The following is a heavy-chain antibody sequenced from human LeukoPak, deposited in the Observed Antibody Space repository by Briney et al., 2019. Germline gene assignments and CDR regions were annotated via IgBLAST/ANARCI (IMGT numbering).Heavy chain of an antibody. V-gene: IGHV3-7*01. CDR3: ARVGGDVVAHDAFDI. D-gene: IGHD1-26*01. Sequence: GGSLRLSCAASGFTFSSYAMSWVRQAPGKGLEWVANIKQDGSEKYYVDSVKGRFTISRDNAKNSLYLQMNSLIAEDTAVYYCARVGGDVVAHDAFDIWGQGTMVTVSS. CDR2: IKQDGSEK. J-gene: IGHJ3*02. CDR1: GFTFSSYA.